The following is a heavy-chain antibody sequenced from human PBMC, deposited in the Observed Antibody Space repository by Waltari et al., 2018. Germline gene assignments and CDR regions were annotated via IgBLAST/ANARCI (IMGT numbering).Heavy chain of an antibody. CDR1: GGSVTTLGSY. CDR3: ARHDFWSDRNWFDP. CDR2: IGNTSYGSS. D-gene: IGHD3-3*01. V-gene: IGHV4-39*01. J-gene: IGHJ5*02. Sequence: QLHLQESGPGLVKSWETLSLTCTVSGGSVTTLGSYGGWIRQAPGKGLEWFGIIGNTSYGSSAYNPSLKSRVSIFVEKSKNQFFLKLTSVTAADTAVYYCARHDFWSDRNWFDPWGQGTLVTVSS.